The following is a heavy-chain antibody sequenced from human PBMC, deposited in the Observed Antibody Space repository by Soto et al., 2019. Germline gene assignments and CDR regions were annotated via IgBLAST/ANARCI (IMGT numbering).Heavy chain of an antibody. CDR1: GYTFINYG. CDR3: ARLYSSGWNSFDT. J-gene: IGHJ5*02. V-gene: IGHV1-18*01. D-gene: IGHD6-19*01. Sequence: ASVKVSCKGSGYTFINYGITWVRQAPGQGLEWMGWISAYNGSTKYVQQFQGRVTMTTDVSTGTSYMELRSLRSDDTAVYYCARLYSSGWNSFDTWGQGTQVTVSS. CDR2: ISAYNGST.